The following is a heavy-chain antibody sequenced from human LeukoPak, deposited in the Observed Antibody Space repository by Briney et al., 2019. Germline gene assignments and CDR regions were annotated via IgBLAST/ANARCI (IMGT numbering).Heavy chain of an antibody. CDR2: IYYTVST. V-gene: IGHV4-30-4*08. CDR1: GGSISSGDYY. J-gene: IGHJ3*02. D-gene: IGHD2-2*01. CDR3: ARNDCSSTSCQFGDAFDI. Sequence: PSQTLSLTCTVSGGSISSGDYYWSWIRQPPGKGREWIGYIYYTVSTFYNPSLKSRVAISVDTSKNLFPLKLTSVTAADTAVYYCARNDCSSTSCQFGDAFDIWGQGAMVTVSS.